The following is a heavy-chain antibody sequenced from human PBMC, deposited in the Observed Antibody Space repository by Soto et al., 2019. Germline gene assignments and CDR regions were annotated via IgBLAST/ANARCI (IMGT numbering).Heavy chain of an antibody. J-gene: IGHJ4*02. D-gene: IGHD1-20*01. V-gene: IGHV1-3*01. CDR3: ARDTRITMLWYPLSRADY. CDR2: INAGNGNT. CDR1: GYTFTSYA. Sequence: GASVKVSCKASGYTFTSYAMHWVRQAPGQRLEWMGWINAGNGNTKYSQKFQGRVTITRDTSASTAYMELSSLRSEDTAVYYCARDTRITMLWYPLSRADYWGQGTLVTVSS.